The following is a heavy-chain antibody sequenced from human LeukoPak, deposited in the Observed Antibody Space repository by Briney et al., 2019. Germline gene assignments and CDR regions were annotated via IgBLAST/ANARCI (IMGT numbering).Heavy chain of an antibody. CDR1: GFTFSDYY. D-gene: IGHD1-7*01. V-gene: IGHV3-11*01. CDR3: ARPLGESYITGTPYDAFDI. Sequence: GSLRLSCAASGFTFSDYYMSWIRQAPGKGLEWVSYISSSGSTIYYADSVKGRFTISRDNAKNSLYLQMNSLRAEDTAVYYCARPLGESYITGTPYDAFDIWGQGTMVTVSS. CDR2: ISSSGSTI. J-gene: IGHJ3*02.